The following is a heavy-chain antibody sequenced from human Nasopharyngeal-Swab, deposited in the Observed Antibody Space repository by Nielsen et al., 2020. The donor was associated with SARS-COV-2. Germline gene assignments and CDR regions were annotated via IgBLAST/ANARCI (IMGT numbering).Heavy chain of an antibody. Sequence: SETLSLTCTVSGGSISSGGYYWSWIRQHPGKGLGWIGYIYYSGSTYYNPSLKSRVTISVDTSKNQFSLKLGSVTAADTAVYYCARHIPTGYYGSGRGWFDPWGQGTLVTVSS. CDR1: GGSISSGGYY. D-gene: IGHD3-10*01. V-gene: IGHV4-31*03. CDR3: ARHIPTGYYGSGRGWFDP. CDR2: IYYSGST. J-gene: IGHJ5*02.